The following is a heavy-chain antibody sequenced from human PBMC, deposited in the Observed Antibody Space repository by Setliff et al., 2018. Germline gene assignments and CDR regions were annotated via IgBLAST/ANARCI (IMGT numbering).Heavy chain of an antibody. CDR1: GFSFSSYA. J-gene: IGHJ4*01. Sequence: LRLSCAASGFSFSSYAMSWVRQAPGKGLEWVSTIIGSGISTYYSDSVQGRFTISRDNHKNTLHLQMNSLGVEDTAIYYCAKSPHDFWSGRVLFDYWGQGMLVTVSS. D-gene: IGHD3-3*01. CDR3: AKSPHDFWSGRVLFDY. V-gene: IGHV3-23*01. CDR2: IIGSGIST.